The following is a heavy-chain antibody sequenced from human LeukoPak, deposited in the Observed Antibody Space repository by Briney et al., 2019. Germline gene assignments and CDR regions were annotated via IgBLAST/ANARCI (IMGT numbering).Heavy chain of an antibody. J-gene: IGHJ4*02. V-gene: IGHV1-8*01. D-gene: IGHD3-16*02. Sequence: ASVKVSCKASGYTFTSYDINWVRQATGQGLEWMGWMNPNSGNTGYAQKFQGRVTMTRNTSISTAYMELSCLRSEDTAVYYCARGRGFRLGELSLRFDYWGQGTLVTVSS. CDR1: GYTFTSYD. CDR3: ARGRGFRLGELSLRFDY. CDR2: MNPNSGNT.